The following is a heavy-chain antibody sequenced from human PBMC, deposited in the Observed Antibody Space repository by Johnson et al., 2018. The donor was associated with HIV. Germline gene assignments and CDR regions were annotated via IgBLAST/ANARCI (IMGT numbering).Heavy chain of an antibody. D-gene: IGHD3-10*01. Sequence: VQLVESGGGLVKPGGSLRLSCAASGFTFSSYWMSWVRQAPGKGLEWVANIKQDGIEKYYVDSVKGRFTISRDNAKNSLYLQMNSLRAEDTAVYYCAKSTQASIVRESGPYGAFDIWGQGTMVTVSS. J-gene: IGHJ3*02. V-gene: IGHV3-7*01. CDR3: AKSTQASIVRESGPYGAFDI. CDR2: IKQDGIEK. CDR1: GFTFSSYW.